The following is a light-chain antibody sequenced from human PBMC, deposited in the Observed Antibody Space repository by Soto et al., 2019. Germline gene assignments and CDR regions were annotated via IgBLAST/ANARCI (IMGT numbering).Light chain of an antibody. CDR1: ESVNNK. CDR3: HQYNNWLPFT. V-gene: IGKV3-15*01. CDR2: RAS. J-gene: IGKJ5*01. Sequence: EVVLTQSPATLSVSPGERATLSCRASESVNNKLGWYQQKPGQAPRLLIYRASTMANGIPARFSGSGSGTEFTLTISSLQSEDSAVYYCHQYNNWLPFTFGKGKRLEIK.